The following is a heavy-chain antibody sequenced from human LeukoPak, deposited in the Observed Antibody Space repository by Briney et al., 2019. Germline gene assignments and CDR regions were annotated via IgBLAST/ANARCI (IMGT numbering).Heavy chain of an antibody. CDR3: ARGIYSIGFDY. CDR1: GDSVSSNTAT. V-gene: IGHV6-1*01. J-gene: IGHJ4*02. D-gene: IGHD5-12*01. Sequence: SQTLSLTCAISGDSVSSNTATWSWIRLSPSRGLEWRGRTYYRSKWSNEYAVTVKSRTTINSDTSKNRFSLQLNSVTPEDTAVYYCARGIYSIGFDYWGQGTLVTVSS. CDR2: TYYRSKWSN.